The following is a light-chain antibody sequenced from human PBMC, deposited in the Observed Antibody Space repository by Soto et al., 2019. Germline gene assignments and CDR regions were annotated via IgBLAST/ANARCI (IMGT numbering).Light chain of an antibody. J-gene: IGKJ2*01. CDR3: QQYESTPPT. V-gene: IGKV4-1*01. Sequence: IVMTQSPDSLAVSLGERATINCESSQSVLYSSNNKNYLAWYQQRPGQPPKLLIYWASTRESGVPDRFSGSGSGTDFTLTITSLQAEDVAVYYCQQYESTPPTFGQGTKLEIK. CDR1: QSVLYSSNNKNY. CDR2: WAS.